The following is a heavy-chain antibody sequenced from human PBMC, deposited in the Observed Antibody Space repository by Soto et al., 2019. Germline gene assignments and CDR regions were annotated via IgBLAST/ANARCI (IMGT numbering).Heavy chain of an antibody. Sequence: ASVKVSCTASVYPFTSSGISWVRQALGQGLEWMGWISAYNGNTNYAQKLQGRVTMTTDTSTSTAYMELRSLRSDDTAVYDCARGLIAARLGEFDDWGQGTLVTVSS. D-gene: IGHD6-6*01. V-gene: IGHV1-18*01. CDR3: ARGLIAARLGEFDD. J-gene: IGHJ4*02. CDR2: ISAYNGNT. CDR1: VYPFTSSG.